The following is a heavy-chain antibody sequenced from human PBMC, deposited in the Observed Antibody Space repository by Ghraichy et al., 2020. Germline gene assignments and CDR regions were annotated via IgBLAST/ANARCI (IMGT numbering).Heavy chain of an antibody. CDR1: GGTFSSYA. CDR3: ARDLLGSSSSLGLYFDY. V-gene: IGHV1-69*13. Sequence: SVKVSCKASGGTFSSYAISWVRQAPGQGLEWMGGIIPIFGTANYAQKFQGRVTITADESTSTAYMELSSLRSEDTAVYYCARDLLGSSSSLGLYFDYWGQGTLVTVSS. D-gene: IGHD6-13*01. CDR2: IIPIFGTA. J-gene: IGHJ4*02.